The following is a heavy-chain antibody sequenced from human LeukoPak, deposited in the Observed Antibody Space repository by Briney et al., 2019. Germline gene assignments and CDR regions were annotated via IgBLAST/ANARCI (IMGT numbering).Heavy chain of an antibody. CDR3: ARGRRVGVVVVKNWFDP. Sequence: SETLSLTCTVSGGSISSGNYYWGWIRQPPGKGLEWIGNIYYSGSTYYNPSLKSRVTISVDTSKNQFSLKLSSVTAADTAVYYCARGRRVGVVVVKNWFDPWGQGTLVTVSS. V-gene: IGHV4-39*01. CDR2: IYYSGST. J-gene: IGHJ5*02. D-gene: IGHD3-22*01. CDR1: GGSISSGNYY.